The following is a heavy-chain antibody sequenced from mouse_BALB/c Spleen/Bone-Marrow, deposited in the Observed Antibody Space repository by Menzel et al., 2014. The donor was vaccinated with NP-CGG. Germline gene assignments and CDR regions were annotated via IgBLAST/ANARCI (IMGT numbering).Heavy chain of an antibody. CDR3: ARLDYYGSSSYFDY. J-gene: IGHJ2*01. CDR1: GYSFTGYT. D-gene: IGHD1-1*01. V-gene: IGHV1-18*01. CDR2: INPYNGGT. Sequence: EVQLQQSGPELVKPGASMKISCKASGYSFTGYTMNWVKRSHGENLEWIGLINPYNGGTSYNQKFKGKATLTVDKSSSTAYMELLSLTSEDSAVYYCARLDYYGSSSYFDYWGQGTTLTVSS.